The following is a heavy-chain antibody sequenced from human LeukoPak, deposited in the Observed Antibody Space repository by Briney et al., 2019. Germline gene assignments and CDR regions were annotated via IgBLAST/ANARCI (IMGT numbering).Heavy chain of an antibody. CDR2: ISGGST. CDR1: GFTFSSYG. V-gene: IGHV3-23*01. J-gene: IGHJ6*03. CDR3: VRWYGGSGLENYYYYMDV. D-gene: IGHD3-10*01. Sequence: GGSLRLSCAASGFTFSSYGMSRVRQAPGKGLEWVSAISGGSTYYADSVKGRFTISRDNSKNTLYLQMNSLRAEDTAVYYCVRWYGGSGLENYYYYMDVWGKGTTVTISS.